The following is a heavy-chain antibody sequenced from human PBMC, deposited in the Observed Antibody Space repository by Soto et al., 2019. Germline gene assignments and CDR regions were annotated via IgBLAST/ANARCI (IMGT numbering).Heavy chain of an antibody. CDR2: ISSSSNTI. Sequence: EVQLVESGGGLVQPGGSLRLSCAASGFIFSNYNMHWVRQAPGKGLEWVSYISSSSNTIYYADSVKGRFTISRDNAKNSLYLQINSLRAEDTAVYYCARPSCGGDCYSTVYWGKGTLVTVSS. CDR1: GFIFSNYN. J-gene: IGHJ4*02. D-gene: IGHD2-21*02. CDR3: ARPSCGGDCYSTVY. V-gene: IGHV3-48*01.